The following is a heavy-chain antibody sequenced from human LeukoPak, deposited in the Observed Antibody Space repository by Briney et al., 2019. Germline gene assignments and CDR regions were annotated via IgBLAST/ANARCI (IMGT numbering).Heavy chain of an antibody. CDR2: VSSGSRTV. CDR1: GFSFGDYS. Sequence: PGGSLRLSCAASGFSFGDYSMNWVRQAPGKGLEWVSYVSSGSRTVVYADSVKGRFTISRDNVKNSVYLQMNSLRDEDTAVYYCARDSAWAFDIWGQGTMVTVSS. CDR3: ARDSAWAFDI. V-gene: IGHV3-48*02. J-gene: IGHJ3*02.